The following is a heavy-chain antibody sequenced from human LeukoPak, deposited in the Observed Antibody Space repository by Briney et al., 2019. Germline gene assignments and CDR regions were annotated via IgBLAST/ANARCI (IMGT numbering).Heavy chain of an antibody. CDR2: ISSSGSTI. Sequence: GGSLRLSCAASGFTFSDYYMSWISQAPGKGLEWVSYISSSGSTIYYADSVKGRFTISRDNAKNSLYLRMNSLRAEDTAVYYCARDRSLWQWTTHYPGYWGQGTLVTVSS. CDR1: GFTFSDYY. J-gene: IGHJ4*02. D-gene: IGHD6-19*01. CDR3: ARDRSLWQWTTHYPGY. V-gene: IGHV3-11*01.